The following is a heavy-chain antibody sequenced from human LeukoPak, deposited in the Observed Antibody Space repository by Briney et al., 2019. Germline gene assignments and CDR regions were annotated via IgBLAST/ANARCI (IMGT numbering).Heavy chain of an antibody. D-gene: IGHD5-24*01. CDR2: IYYSGST. V-gene: IGHV4-59*01. Sequence: PSETLSLTCTVSGGSISSYYWSWIRQPPGKGLEWIGYIYYSGSTNYNPSLKSRVTISVDTSKNQFSLKLSSVTAADTAVYYCARGDGLWDGYNDYWGQGTLVTVSS. CDR3: ARGDGLWDGYNDY. J-gene: IGHJ4*02. CDR1: GGSISSYY.